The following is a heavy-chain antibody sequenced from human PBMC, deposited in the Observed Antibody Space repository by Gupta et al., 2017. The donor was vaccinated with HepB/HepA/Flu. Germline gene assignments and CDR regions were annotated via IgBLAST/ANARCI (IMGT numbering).Heavy chain of an antibody. CDR3: ARDRRISPLRYFDWLGEGRVY. V-gene: IGHV4-34*01. CDR2: INHSGST. CDR1: GGSFSGYY. D-gene: IGHD3-9*01. Sequence: QVQLQQWGAGLLKPSETLSLTCAVYGGSFSGYYWSWIRQPPGKGLEWIGEINHSGSTNYNPSLKSRVTISVDTSKNQFSLKLSSVTAADTAVYYCARDRRISPLRYFDWLGEGRVYWGQGTLVTVSS. J-gene: IGHJ4*02.